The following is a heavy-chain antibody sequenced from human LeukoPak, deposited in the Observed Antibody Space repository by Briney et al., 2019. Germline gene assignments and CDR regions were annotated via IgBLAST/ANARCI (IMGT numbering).Heavy chain of an antibody. V-gene: IGHV4-59*01. D-gene: IGHD6-13*01. CDR3: ARHQGARTAAGY. Sequence: SETLSLTCTVSGGSISSYYWSWIRQSPGKGLEWIGYIYYSGSTNYNPSLKSRVTISVDTSKNQFSLKLSSVTAADTAVYYCARHQGARTAAGYWGQGTLVTVSS. CDR1: GGSISSYY. J-gene: IGHJ4*02. CDR2: IYYSGST.